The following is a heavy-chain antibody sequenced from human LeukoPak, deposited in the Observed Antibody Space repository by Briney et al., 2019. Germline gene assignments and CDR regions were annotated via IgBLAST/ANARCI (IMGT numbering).Heavy chain of an antibody. Sequence: ASVKVSCKASGYTFTSNYMHWVRQAPGQGPEWMGVISPTGGSTTYAQKFQDRLTLTRDMSTSTDYLELSSLRSEDTAVYYCARDNSVRDEAWWFNHWGQGTLVTVSS. CDR1: GYTFTSNY. J-gene: IGHJ5*02. CDR2: ISPTGGST. CDR3: ARDNSVRDEAWWFNH. V-gene: IGHV1-46*01. D-gene: IGHD5-24*01.